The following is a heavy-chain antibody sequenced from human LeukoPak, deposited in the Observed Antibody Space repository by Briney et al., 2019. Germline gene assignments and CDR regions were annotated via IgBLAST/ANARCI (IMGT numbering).Heavy chain of an antibody. V-gene: IGHV3-9*01. J-gene: IGHJ4*02. CDR2: ISWNSGSI. D-gene: IGHD2-8*01. CDR3: AKGPIVLMVYAIPGPFDY. Sequence: PGRSLRLSCAASGFTFDDYAMHWVRQAPGKGLEWASGISWNSGSIGYADSVKGRFTISRDNAKNSLYLQMNSLRAEDTALYYCAKGPIVLMVYAIPGPFDYWGQGTLVTVSS. CDR1: GFTFDDYA.